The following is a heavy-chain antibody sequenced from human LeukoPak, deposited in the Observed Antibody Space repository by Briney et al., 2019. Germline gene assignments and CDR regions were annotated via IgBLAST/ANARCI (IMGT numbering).Heavy chain of an antibody. CDR2: IRYDGSNQ. CDR1: GFTFSNYG. J-gene: IGHJ4*02. V-gene: IGHV3-30*02. Sequence: PGGSLRLSCAASGFTFSNYGIHWVRQAPGKALEWVAFIRYDGSNQYYADSVTGRFTISRDNSKNTLYLQMNSLRAEDTAVYYCAKDRYSDNTGHHYENEYWGQGTLVTVSS. D-gene: IGHD3-22*01. CDR3: AKDRYSDNTGHHYENEY.